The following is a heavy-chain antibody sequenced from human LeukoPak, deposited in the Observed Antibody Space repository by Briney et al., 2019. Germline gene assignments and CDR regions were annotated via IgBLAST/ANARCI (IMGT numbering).Heavy chain of an antibody. CDR2: ISSSGSTI. J-gene: IGHJ6*02. Sequence: GGSLRLSCAASGFTVSSNYMSWIRQAPGKGLEWVSHISSSGSTIYYADSVKGRFTISRDNAKNSLYLQMNSLRAEDTAVYYCARGGGYDYEGLGYYYGMDVWGQGTTVTVSS. CDR3: ARGGGYDYEGLGYYYGMDV. V-gene: IGHV3-11*01. D-gene: IGHD5-12*01. CDR1: GFTVSSNY.